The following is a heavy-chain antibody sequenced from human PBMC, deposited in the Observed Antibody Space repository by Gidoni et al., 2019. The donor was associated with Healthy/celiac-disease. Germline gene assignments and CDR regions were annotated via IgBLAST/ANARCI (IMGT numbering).Heavy chain of an antibody. CDR1: GGPFSSYA. J-gene: IGHJ4*02. Sequence: VQLVQSGAAVKKPGSSVKVSCQASGGPFSSYAISWVGQAPGQGLEWMGRIIPILGIAKYAKKCQGRVTITADKSTSTAYMELSSLRSEETAVYYCARDVDEEMGRTDYWGQGTLVTVSS. D-gene: IGHD2-8*01. CDR2: IIPILGIA. CDR3: ARDVDEEMGRTDY. V-gene: IGHV1-69*04.